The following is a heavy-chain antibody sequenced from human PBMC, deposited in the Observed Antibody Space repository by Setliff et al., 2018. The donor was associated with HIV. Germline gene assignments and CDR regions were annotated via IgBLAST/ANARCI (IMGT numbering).Heavy chain of an antibody. Sequence: SETLSLTCAVYGGSFSGSYWSWNRQPPGKGLEWLGGLNYDGVTNHNPSLKSRVTISVDTSKNQFSLKLNSVTAADTAVYYCARTLLLTIAAAAHFDYWGQGTLVTVSS. CDR1: GGSFSGSY. CDR2: LNYDGVT. V-gene: IGHV4-34*01. J-gene: IGHJ4*02. D-gene: IGHD6-13*01. CDR3: ARTLLLTIAAAAHFDY.